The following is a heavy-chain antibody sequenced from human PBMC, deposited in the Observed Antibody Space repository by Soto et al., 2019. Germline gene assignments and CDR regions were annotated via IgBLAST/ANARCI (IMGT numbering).Heavy chain of an antibody. CDR1: GFTFNNYW. CDR3: ARVKSGSYDWSDP. D-gene: IGHD3-10*01. V-gene: IGHV3-74*01. J-gene: IGHJ5*02. Sequence: DVQLVESGGGLVQPGGSLRLSCAASGFTFNNYWMHWVRQAPGKGLMWVSRINTDGTRTTYADSVKGRFAISRDNAKNTVYRQTNSLRADDTAVYFCARVKSGSYDWSDPWGQGTLVTVS. CDR2: INTDGTRT.